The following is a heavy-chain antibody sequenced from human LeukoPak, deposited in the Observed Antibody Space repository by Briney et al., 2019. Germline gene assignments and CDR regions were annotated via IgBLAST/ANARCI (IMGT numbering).Heavy chain of an antibody. CDR2: IIPILGIP. Sequence: SVKVSYKASGGSFNSYTINWVRHVPGQGLEWMGRIIPILGIPNYAQKFQGRVTITADKSTSTAYMELSSLRSEDTAVYYCARGVGDFDYWGQGTLVTVSS. V-gene: IGHV1-69*02. CDR3: ARGVGDFDY. J-gene: IGHJ4*02. CDR1: GGSFNSYT. D-gene: IGHD4-17*01.